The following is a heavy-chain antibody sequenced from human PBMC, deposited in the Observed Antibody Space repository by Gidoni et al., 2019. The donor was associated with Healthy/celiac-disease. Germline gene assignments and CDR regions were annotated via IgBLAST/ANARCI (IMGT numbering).Heavy chain of an antibody. V-gene: IGHV3-30*01. Sequence: QVQLVESGGGVVQPGRSLRLSCAASGFTFSSYAMHWVRQAPGKGLEWVAVISYDGSNKYYADSVKGRFTISRDNSKNTLYLQMNSLRAEDTAVYYCARALQAYYYYYYGMDVWGQGTTVTVSS. CDR1: GFTFSSYA. CDR3: ARALQAYYYYYYGMDV. J-gene: IGHJ6*02. CDR2: ISYDGSNK.